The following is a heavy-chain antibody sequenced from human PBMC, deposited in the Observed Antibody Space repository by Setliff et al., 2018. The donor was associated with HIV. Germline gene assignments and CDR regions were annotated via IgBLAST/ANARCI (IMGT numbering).Heavy chain of an antibody. V-gene: IGHV4-39*01. J-gene: IGHJ4*02. Sequence: PSETLSLTCTVSRGSISSGTYYWTWIRQPPGKGLEWIGAINHGGSTNYNPSLKTRVTISVDTSKNQFSLKLTSVTAADTAAYFCARVSTDYVWGSFLSSGPYYFDFWGQGALVTVSS. D-gene: IGHD3-16*01. CDR1: RGSISSGTYY. CDR2: INHGGST. CDR3: ARVSTDYVWGSFLSSGPYYFDF.